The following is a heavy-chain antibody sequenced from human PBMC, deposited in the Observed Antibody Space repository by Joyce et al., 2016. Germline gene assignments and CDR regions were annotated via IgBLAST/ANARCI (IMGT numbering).Heavy chain of an antibody. CDR3: ARDPQNFGF. D-gene: IGHD2/OR15-2a*01. J-gene: IGHJ4*02. Sequence: VQLQESGPGLVKPSETLSLTCDVSGDSISSGYFYGWVRQAPGKGLEWIANIYHNGKPYYNASLNSRVTISFETSKNQLSLKLSSVTAADAAVYYCARDPQNFGFWGQGTLVIVSS. CDR2: IYHNGKP. CDR1: GDSISSGYF. V-gene: IGHV4-38-2*02.